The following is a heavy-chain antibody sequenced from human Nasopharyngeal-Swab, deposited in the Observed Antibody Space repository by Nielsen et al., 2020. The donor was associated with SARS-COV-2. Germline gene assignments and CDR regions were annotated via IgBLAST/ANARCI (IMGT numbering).Heavy chain of an antibody. J-gene: IGHJ3*02. V-gene: IGHV1-8*01. CDR1: GYTFTSYD. D-gene: IGHD6-13*01. CDR3: ARWSSPDDAFDI. CDR2: MNPNSGNT. Sequence: ASVKVSCKASGYTFTSYDINWVRQATGQGLEWMGWMNPNSGNTGYAQKFQGRVTMTRNTSISTAYMELSSLRSEDTAEYYCARWSSPDDAFDIWGQGTMVTVSS.